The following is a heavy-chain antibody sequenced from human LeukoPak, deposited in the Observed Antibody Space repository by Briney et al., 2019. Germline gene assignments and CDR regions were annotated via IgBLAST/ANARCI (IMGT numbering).Heavy chain of an antibody. Sequence: PGGSLRLFCAASGFILKTYGMHWVRQAPGKGLEWVAFIRFDGSNKYYADSVKGRFTISRDNSENTLYLQMKSLRPEDTAVYYCARGDGYCSSASCSGNWGQGTLVTVSS. D-gene: IGHD2-2*03. V-gene: IGHV3-30*02. CDR2: IRFDGSNK. CDR3: ARGDGYCSSASCSGN. J-gene: IGHJ4*02. CDR1: GFILKTYG.